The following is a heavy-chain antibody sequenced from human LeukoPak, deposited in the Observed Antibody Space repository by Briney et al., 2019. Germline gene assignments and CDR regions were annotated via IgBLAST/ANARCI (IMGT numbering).Heavy chain of an antibody. CDR1: GGTFSSYA. D-gene: IGHD3-22*01. Sequence: ASVKVSCKASGGTFSSYAISWVRQAPGQGLEWMGRIIPILGIANYAQKFQGRVTITADRSTSTAYMELSSLRSEDTAVYYCASGNSSGYTLDYYYGMDVWGQGTTVTVSS. V-gene: IGHV1-69*04. CDR3: ASGNSSGYTLDYYYGMDV. J-gene: IGHJ6*02. CDR2: IIPILGIA.